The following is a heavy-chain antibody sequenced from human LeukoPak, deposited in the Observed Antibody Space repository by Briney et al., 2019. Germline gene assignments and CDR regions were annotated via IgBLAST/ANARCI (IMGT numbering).Heavy chain of an antibody. D-gene: IGHD3-10*01. CDR1: GFTFSRYW. Sequence: PGGSLRLSCAASGFTFSRYWMHWVRQAPGKGLEWVSAISGSGGSTYYADSVKGRFTISRDNSKNTLYLQMNSLRAEDTAVYYCAKAAGSGSYYGYMDVWGKGTTVTVSS. CDR2: ISGSGGST. J-gene: IGHJ6*03. CDR3: AKAAGSGSYYGYMDV. V-gene: IGHV3-23*01.